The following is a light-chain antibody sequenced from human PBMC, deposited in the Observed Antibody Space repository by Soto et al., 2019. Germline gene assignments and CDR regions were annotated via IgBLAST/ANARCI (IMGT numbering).Light chain of an antibody. J-gene: IGKJ1*01. Sequence: DIRMTQSPSSLSASVGDRVTITCRASQSIDTHLNWYQQHPGKAPNALIYEASNLQSGDPSRFSGSGSGTDFTLTISGLQPDDSATYYCHQTYSPPDTFGQGTKVEIK. CDR2: EAS. CDR3: HQTYSPPDT. V-gene: IGKV1-39*01. CDR1: QSIDTH.